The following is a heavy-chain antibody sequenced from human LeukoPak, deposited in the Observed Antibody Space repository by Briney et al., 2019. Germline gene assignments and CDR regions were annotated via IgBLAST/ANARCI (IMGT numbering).Heavy chain of an antibody. CDR2: IYSGGST. V-gene: IGHV3-53*01. CDR3: ARSGSSDAFDI. CDR1: GFTVSNNY. D-gene: IGHD3-10*01. J-gene: IGHJ3*02. Sequence: GGSLRLSCAASGFTVSNNYMSWVRQAPGKGLKWVSVIYSGGSTYYRDSVKRRFTISRDNSKNTLYLQMNSLRAEDTAVYYCARSGSSDAFDIWGQGTMVTVSS.